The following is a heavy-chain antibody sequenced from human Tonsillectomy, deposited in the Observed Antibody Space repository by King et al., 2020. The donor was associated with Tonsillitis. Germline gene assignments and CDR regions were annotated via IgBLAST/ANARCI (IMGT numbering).Heavy chain of an antibody. J-gene: IGHJ4*02. D-gene: IGHD2-2*01. CDR1: GFTFSSYS. CDR3: VRDPHALDY. Sequence: EKQLVQSGGGLVQPGGSLRLSCAASGFTFSSYSMNWVRQTPGKGLEWVSYIRSSGSPIYYADSVKGRFTISRDNAKNSLSLQMDSLRAEDTAVYYCVRDPHALDYWGQGTLVTVSS. V-gene: IGHV3-48*04. CDR2: IRSSGSPI.